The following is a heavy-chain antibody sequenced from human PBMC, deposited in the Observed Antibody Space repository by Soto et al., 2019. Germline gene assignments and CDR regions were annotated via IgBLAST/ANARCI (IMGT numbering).Heavy chain of an antibody. D-gene: IGHD4-4*01. V-gene: IGHV3-48*03. J-gene: IGHJ4*02. CDR2: ISSSGSTI. CDR3: ARASPVTPEG. Sequence: EVQLVESGGGLVQPGGSLRLSCAASGFTFSSYEMNWVRQAPGKGLEWVSYISSSGSTIYYADSVKGRFTISRDNAKNSLYLQMNSLRAKDTAVYYCARASPVTPEGRGQGTLVTVSS. CDR1: GFTFSSYE.